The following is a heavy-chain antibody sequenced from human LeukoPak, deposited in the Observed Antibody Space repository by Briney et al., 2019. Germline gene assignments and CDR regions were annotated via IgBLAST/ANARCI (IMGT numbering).Heavy chain of an antibody. D-gene: IGHD3-16*02. V-gene: IGHV4-59*01. CDR3: ARFGDYVWGSYRAPFDC. J-gene: IGHJ5*01. Sequence: SETLSLTCTVSGGSISSYYWSWIRQPPGKGLEWIGYIYYSGSTNYSPSLKSRVTISVDTSKNQFSLKLSSVTAADTAVYYCARFGDYVWGSYRAPFDCWGQGTLVTVSS. CDR2: IYYSGST. CDR1: GGSISSYY.